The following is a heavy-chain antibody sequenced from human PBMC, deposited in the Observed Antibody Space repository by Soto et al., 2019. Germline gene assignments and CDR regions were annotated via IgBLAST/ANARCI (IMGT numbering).Heavy chain of an antibody. D-gene: IGHD1-7*01. CDR1: GGSFTSNNW. J-gene: IGHJ4*02. CDR2: IYRTGST. Sequence: SETLSLTCAVSGGSFTSNNWWSLVRQPPGQGREWIGEIYRTGSTNYNPSLKSRVTISLDKSENQFSLKVTSLTAADTAVYYCASRDPGTSVDYWGQGTLVTVSS. CDR3: ASRDPGTSVDY. V-gene: IGHV4-4*02.